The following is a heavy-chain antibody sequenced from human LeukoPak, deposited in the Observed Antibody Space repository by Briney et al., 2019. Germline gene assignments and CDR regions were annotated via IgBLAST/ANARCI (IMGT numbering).Heavy chain of an antibody. Sequence: NIKGDESEKYYVDSVKGRFTISRDNAKNSLYLQMDSLRTDDTAVYYCARGGATTGRFDYWGQGTLVTGSS. D-gene: IGHD4-11*01. CDR3: ARGGATTGRFDY. J-gene: IGHJ4*02. CDR2: IKGDESEK. V-gene: IGHV3-7*01.